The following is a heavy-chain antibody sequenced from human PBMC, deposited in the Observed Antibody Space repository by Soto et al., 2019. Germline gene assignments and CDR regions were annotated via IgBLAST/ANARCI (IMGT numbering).Heavy chain of an antibody. CDR2: ISWNSHTI. CDR1: GFTFDDHG. V-gene: IGHV3-9*01. D-gene: IGHD1-26*01. Sequence: EVQLVESGGGLVQPGASLRLSCAASGFTFDDHGMHWVRQAPGKGLEWVSGISWNSHTIDYVDSVKGRFTISRDNAKNSLYLQMSSLRPEDTALYYCAKDSGSYYAPPDYWGQGTLVTVSS. J-gene: IGHJ4*02. CDR3: AKDSGSYYAPPDY.